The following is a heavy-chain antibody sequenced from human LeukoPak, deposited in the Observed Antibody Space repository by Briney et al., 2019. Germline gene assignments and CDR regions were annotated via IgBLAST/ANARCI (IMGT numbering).Heavy chain of an antibody. CDR2: INPSGGST. Sequence: ASVKVSCKASGYTFTSYYMHWVRQAPGQGLEWMGIINPSGGSTSYAQKFQGRVTMTRDMSTSTVYMELSSLRSEDTAVYYCARGRGCSGGSCYYSDAFDIWGQGTMVTVSS. J-gene: IGHJ3*02. D-gene: IGHD2-15*01. V-gene: IGHV1-46*01. CDR1: GYTFTSYY. CDR3: ARGRGCSGGSCYYSDAFDI.